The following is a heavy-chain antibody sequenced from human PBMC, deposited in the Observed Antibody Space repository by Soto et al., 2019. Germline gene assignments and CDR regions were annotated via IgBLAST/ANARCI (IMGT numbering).Heavy chain of an antibody. D-gene: IGHD6-6*01. CDR2: IYDSGST. J-gene: IGHJ6*02. Sequence: PSETLSLTCTVSGDSISRGGYSWTWIRQPPGKALEWIGNIYDSGSTSYNPSLKSRVTISVDRSKNQFSLKLTSVTAADTAVYFCARGSSSYYDYGMDVWGQGTTVTSP. CDR1: GDSISRGGYS. V-gene: IGHV4-30-2*01. CDR3: ARGSSSYYDYGMDV.